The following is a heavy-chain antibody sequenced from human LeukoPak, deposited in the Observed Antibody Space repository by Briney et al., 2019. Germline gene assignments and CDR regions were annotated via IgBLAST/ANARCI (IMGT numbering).Heavy chain of an antibody. CDR1: GFTFSSYE. Sequence: GASLKLSCAASGFTFSSYEMNWVRQAPGKGLEWVSYISSSGSTIYYAHYVQGRFTISRDNAKNSLYLQMNSLRAEDTAVYYCARVSPNTVTTLQYFDYWGQGTLVTVSS. D-gene: IGHD4-17*01. CDR3: ARVSPNTVTTLQYFDY. J-gene: IGHJ4*02. CDR2: ISSSGSTI. V-gene: IGHV3-48*03.